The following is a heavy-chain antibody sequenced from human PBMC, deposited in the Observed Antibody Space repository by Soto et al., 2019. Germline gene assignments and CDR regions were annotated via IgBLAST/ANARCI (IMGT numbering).Heavy chain of an antibody. J-gene: IGHJ6*02. CDR1: GFTFSSYG. D-gene: IGHD6-13*01. CDR2: ISYDGSNK. V-gene: IGHV3-30*18. Sequence: GGSLRLCCAASGFTFSSYGMHWVRQAPGKGLEWVAVISYDGSNKYYADSVKGRFTISRDNSKNTLYLQMNSLRAEDTAVYYCAKDPSSWRNYYYYGMDVWGQGTAVTVSS. CDR3: AKDPSSWRNYYYYGMDV.